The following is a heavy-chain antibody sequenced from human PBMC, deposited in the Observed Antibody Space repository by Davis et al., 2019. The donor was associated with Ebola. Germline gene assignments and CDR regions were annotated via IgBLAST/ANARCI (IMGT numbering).Heavy chain of an antibody. CDR1: GFTFSSYG. J-gene: IGHJ1*01. Sequence: GESLKISCAASGFTFSSYGMHWVRQAPGKGLEWVAVIWYDGSNKYYADSVKGRFTISRDNSKNTLYLQMNSLRAEDTAVYYCARGRDYSGYDLGYFQHWGQGTLVTVSS. V-gene: IGHV3-33*01. D-gene: IGHD5-12*01. CDR2: IWYDGSNK. CDR3: ARGRDYSGYDLGYFQH.